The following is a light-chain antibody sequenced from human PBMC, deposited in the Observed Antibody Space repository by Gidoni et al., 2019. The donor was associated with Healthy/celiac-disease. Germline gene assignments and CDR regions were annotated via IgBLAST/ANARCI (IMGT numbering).Light chain of an antibody. J-gene: IGLJ2*01. CDR1: KLGDKY. Sequence: SSELTQPPSVSVPPGQTASITCSGDKLGDKYACWYQQKPGQSPVLVIYQASKRPSGIPERFSGSNSGNTATLTISGTQAMDEADYYCQAWDSSTVVFGGGTKLTVL. CDR3: QAWDSSTVV. V-gene: IGLV3-1*01. CDR2: QAS.